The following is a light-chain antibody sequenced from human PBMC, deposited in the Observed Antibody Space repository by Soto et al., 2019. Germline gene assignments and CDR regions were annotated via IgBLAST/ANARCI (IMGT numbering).Light chain of an antibody. CDR2: GAS. CDR1: HSVNSH. Sequence: MRMTQSPATLSVSQGERVTLSCRTSHSVNSHVAWYQQKPGQAPRLLLYGASTRATGIPVRFSGSGFGTEFTLTISSLQSEDFAVYYCQQYKNWPIFGQGTRLEI. J-gene: IGKJ5*01. CDR3: QQYKNWPI. V-gene: IGKV3-15*01.